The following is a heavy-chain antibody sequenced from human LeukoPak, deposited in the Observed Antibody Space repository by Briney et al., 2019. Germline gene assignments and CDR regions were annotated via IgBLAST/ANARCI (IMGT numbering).Heavy chain of an antibody. CDR2: ISGSGGST. CDR1: GFTFSSYA. CDR3: AKDVRGLLPQGVYGMDV. Sequence: PGGSPRLSCAASGFTFSSYAMSWVRQAPGKGLEWVSAISGSGGSTYYADSVKGRFTIYRDNSKNTLYLQMNSRRAEDTAVYYCAKDVRGLLPQGVYGMDVWGQGTTVTVSS. V-gene: IGHV3-23*01. D-gene: IGHD3-22*01. J-gene: IGHJ6*02.